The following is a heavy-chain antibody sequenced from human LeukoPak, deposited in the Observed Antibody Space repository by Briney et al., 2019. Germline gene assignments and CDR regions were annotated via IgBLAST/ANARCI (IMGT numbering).Heavy chain of an antibody. CDR3: AREKPHSSTWHTPFDY. J-gene: IGHJ4*02. D-gene: IGHD6-13*01. CDR2: IHYSGKT. V-gene: IGHV4-38-2*02. CDR1: GYSISSGYY. Sequence: SETLSLTCTVSGYSISSGYYWGWIRQPPGKGLEWIGSIHYSGKTYHNPSLKSRVTISVDTSKNQFSLKLTSVTAADTAVYYCAREKPHSSTWHTPFDYWGQGMLVTVSS.